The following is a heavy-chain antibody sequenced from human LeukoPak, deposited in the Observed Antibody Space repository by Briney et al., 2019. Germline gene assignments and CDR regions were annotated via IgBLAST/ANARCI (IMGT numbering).Heavy chain of an antibody. CDR2: VDPEDGET. CDR1: GYTFTDYY. V-gene: IGHV1-69-2*01. J-gene: IGHJ6*04. CDR3: ATGGYCSSTSCYAAYYYYGMDV. Sequence: ASVKISCKVSGYTFTDYYMHWVQQAPGKGLEWMGLVDPEDGETIYAEKFQGRVTITADTSTDTAYMELSSLRSEDTAVYYWATGGYCSSTSCYAAYYYYGMDVWGKGTTVTVSS. D-gene: IGHD2-2*01.